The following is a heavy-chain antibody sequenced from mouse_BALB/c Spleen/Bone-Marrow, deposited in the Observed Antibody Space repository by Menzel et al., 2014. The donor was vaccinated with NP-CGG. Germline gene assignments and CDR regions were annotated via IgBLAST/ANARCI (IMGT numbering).Heavy chain of an antibody. CDR3: ARHGLYYGSSSFAN. Sequence: EVKLVESGGGLVQPGGSLKLSCAASGFTFSSDSMSWVRHTPEKRLEWVAYISNGGGSTYYPDTVKGRFTIPRDNAKNTLYLQMSTLKSEDTAMYFCARHGLYYGSSSFANWGQGTLVTVSA. J-gene: IGHJ3*01. CDR1: GFTFSSDS. D-gene: IGHD1-1*01. V-gene: IGHV5-12-2*01. CDR2: ISNGGGST.